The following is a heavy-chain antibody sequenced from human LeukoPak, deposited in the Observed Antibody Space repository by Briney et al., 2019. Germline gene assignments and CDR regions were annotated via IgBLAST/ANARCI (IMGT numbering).Heavy chain of an antibody. CDR1: GFTFGSYW. CDR3: AGGSSVNWFDP. V-gene: IGHV3-74*01. D-gene: IGHD3-10*01. J-gene: IGHJ5*02. Sequence: PGGSLRLSCAASGFTFGSYWMHWLRHSPGRGLVWVSRINSVGSSTDYADSVKGRFTMSRDNAKNTLFLQMSSLRAEDTAIYYCAGGSSVNWFDPWGQGTLVTVSS. CDR2: INSVGSST.